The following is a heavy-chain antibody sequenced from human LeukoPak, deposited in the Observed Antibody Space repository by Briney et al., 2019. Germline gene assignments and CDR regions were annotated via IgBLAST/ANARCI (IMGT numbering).Heavy chain of an antibody. J-gene: IGHJ4*02. CDR2: IWYDGSNK. V-gene: IGHV3-33*01. Sequence: GGSLRLSCAASGFTFSSYGMHWVRQAPGKGLEWVSVIWYDGSNKYYADSVKGRFTISRDNSKNTLYLQMSSLRAEDTAVYYCATVHISSWAYFDYWGQGTLVTVSS. D-gene: IGHD6-13*01. CDR1: GFTFSSYG. CDR3: ATVHISSWAYFDY.